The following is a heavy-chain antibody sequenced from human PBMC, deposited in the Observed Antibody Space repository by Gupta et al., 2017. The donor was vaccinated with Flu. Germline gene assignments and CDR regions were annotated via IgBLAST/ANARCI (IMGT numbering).Heavy chain of an antibody. D-gene: IGHD1-26*01. CDR1: GYSISSGYY. V-gene: IGHV4-38-2*01. J-gene: IGHJ4*02. CDR3: GRHELREGGATPVDY. Sequence: QVQLQESGPGLVKPSETLSLTCAVSGYSISSGYYWGWIRQPPGKGLEWIGSIYHSGSTYYTPSLKSGGTITVDTSKNQFYLKLSSVTAPDTAVDDCGRHELREGGATPVDYWGQGRRGTV. CDR2: IYHSGST.